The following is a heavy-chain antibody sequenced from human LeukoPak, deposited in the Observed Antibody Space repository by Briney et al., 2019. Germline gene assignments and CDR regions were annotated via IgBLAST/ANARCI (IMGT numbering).Heavy chain of an antibody. D-gene: IGHD3-22*01. J-gene: IGHJ4*02. Sequence: SETLSLTCAVYGGSFSGYYWSWIRQPPGKGLEWIGEINHSGSTNYNPSLESRVTISVDTSKNQFSLKLSSVTAADTAVYYCARRRGRYYDSSGYSGADYWGQGTLVTVSS. CDR2: INHSGST. V-gene: IGHV4-34*01. CDR3: ARRRGRYYDSSGYSGADY. CDR1: GGSFSGYY.